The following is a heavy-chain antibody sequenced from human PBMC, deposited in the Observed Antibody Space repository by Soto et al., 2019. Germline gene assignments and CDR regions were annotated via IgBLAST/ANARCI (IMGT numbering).Heavy chain of an antibody. CDR1: GGSIISGGYY. D-gene: IGHD4-4*01. J-gene: IGHJ4*01. CDR2: IYYSGST. Sequence: SQPLSVTCTVSGGSIISGGYYRSLIRQHPGKGLEWIGYIYYSGSTYYNPSLKSRVNISVDTSKNQLSLKLTSVTAADTAVSFCARRYYNSYVYGNWGQAPLLTGPS. V-gene: IGHV4-31*03. CDR3: ARRYYNSYVYGN.